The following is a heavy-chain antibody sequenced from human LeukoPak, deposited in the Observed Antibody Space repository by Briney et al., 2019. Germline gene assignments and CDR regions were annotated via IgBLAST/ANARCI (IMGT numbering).Heavy chain of an antibody. J-gene: IGHJ4*02. V-gene: IGHV4-59*06. CDR3: ARGLSYGFVY. CDR2: IYYGVNT. D-gene: IGHD5-18*01. CDR1: GGSISSYY. Sequence: SETLSLTCTVSGGSISSYYWSWIRQHPGKGLEWIGYIYYGVNTYYNPSLKSRITISADTSKNQFSLMLSSVTAADTAVYYCARGLSYGFVYWGQGTLVTVSS.